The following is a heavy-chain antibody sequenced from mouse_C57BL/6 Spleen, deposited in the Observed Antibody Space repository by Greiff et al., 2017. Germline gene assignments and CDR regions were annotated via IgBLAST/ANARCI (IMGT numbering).Heavy chain of an antibody. Sequence: EVKLMESGPELVKPGASVKISCKASGYSFTGYYMNWVKQSPEKSLEWIGEINPSTGGTTYNQKFKAKATLTVDKSSSTAYMQLKSLTSEDSAVYYCAKPYGSGPYWDFDVWGTGTTVTASS. CDR3: AKPYGSGPYWDFDV. D-gene: IGHD1-1*01. J-gene: IGHJ1*03. CDR2: INPSTGGT. V-gene: IGHV1-42*01. CDR1: GYSFTGYY.